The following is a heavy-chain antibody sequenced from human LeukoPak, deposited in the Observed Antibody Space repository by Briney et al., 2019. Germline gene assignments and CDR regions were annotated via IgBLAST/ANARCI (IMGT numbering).Heavy chain of an antibody. V-gene: IGHV3-49*03. D-gene: IGHD3-3*01. Sequence: GGSLRHSCSTFGFNFAIYGVSWFRQAPGQGLEWVGFLRSTVHGGPAEYAASVEGRSIISRDDSKSIAYLQMNSLKTEDTAVYYCTRAGGYDFWIDYWGQGTLVTVSS. CDR3: TRAGGYDFWIDY. CDR1: GFNFAIYG. J-gene: IGHJ4*02. CDR2: LRSTVHGGPA.